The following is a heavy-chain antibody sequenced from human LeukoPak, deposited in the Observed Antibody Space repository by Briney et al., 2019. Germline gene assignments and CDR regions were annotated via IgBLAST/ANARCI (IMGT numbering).Heavy chain of an antibody. D-gene: IGHD4-17*01. Sequence: SETLSLTCTVSGGSISSSSYYWGWIREPPGKGLEWIGSIYYSGSTYYNPSLKSRVTISVDTSKNQFSLKLSSVPAADTAVYYCASDYGDSPGLMDVWGQGTTVTVSS. V-gene: IGHV4-39*01. CDR1: GGSISSSSYY. CDR3: ASDYGDSPGLMDV. J-gene: IGHJ6*02. CDR2: IYYSGST.